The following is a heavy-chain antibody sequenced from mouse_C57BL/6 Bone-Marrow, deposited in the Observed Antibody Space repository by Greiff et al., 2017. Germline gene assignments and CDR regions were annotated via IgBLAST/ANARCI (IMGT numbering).Heavy chain of an antibody. V-gene: IGHV1-69*01. J-gene: IGHJ4*01. CDR1: GYTFTSYW. CDR3: ARTVGMDY. CDR2: IDPSDSYT. Sequence: QVQLQQPGAELVMPGASVKLSCKASGYTFTSYWMHWVKQRPGQGLEWIGEIDPSDSYTNYNQKFKGKSTLTVDKSSSPAYMQLSSLTSEDSAVYYCARTVGMDYWGQGTSVTVSS.